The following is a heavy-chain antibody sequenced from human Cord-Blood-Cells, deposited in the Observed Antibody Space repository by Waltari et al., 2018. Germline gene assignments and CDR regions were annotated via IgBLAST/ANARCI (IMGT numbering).Heavy chain of an antibody. V-gene: IGHV4-34*01. CDR2: INHSGST. CDR3: ARGNYDIWTGYYSN. D-gene: IGHD3-9*01. Sequence: QVQLQQWGAGLLTPSETLSLTCAVYGGSFSGYYWSWIRQPPGKGLEWIGEINHSGSTNNNPSLKSRVTISVDTSKNQFSLKLSSVTAADTAVYYCARGNYDIWTGYYSNWGQGTLVTVSS. J-gene: IGHJ4*02. CDR1: GGSFSGYY.